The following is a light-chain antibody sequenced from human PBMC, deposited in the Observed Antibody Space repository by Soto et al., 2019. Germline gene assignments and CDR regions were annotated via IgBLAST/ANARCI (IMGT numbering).Light chain of an antibody. CDR2: DVS. CDR1: SSDVGGYNY. V-gene: IGLV2-14*01. CDR3: SSYTSSSTPYV. J-gene: IGLJ1*01. Sequence: QSALTQPASVSGSPGQSITISCTGTSSDVGGYNYVSWYQQHPGKAPKLMIYDVSNRPSGVSNRFSGSKSGNTASLTISGRQAADEADYYCSSYTSSSTPYVFGTGTKLTVL.